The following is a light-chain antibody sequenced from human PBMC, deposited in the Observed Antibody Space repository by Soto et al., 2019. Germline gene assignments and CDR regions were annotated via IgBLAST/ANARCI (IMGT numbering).Light chain of an antibody. CDR1: QSINSNY. CDR3: HQYGSTPYT. Sequence: EIVLTQSPGTLSLSPGERAALSCRASQSINSNYLAWYQQIPGQAPRLLIYGASTRPTGIPGRFSGSGSGTDFTLTINRLEPEDFAVYYCHQYGSTPYTFGHGTKLEIK. V-gene: IGKV3-20*01. J-gene: IGKJ2*01. CDR2: GAS.